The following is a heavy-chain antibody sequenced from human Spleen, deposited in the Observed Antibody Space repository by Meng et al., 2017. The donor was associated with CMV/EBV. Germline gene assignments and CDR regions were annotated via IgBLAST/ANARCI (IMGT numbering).Heavy chain of an antibody. CDR3: ARAQIPRLEGRELDP. Sequence: GESLKISCAASGFTFSDYFMSWIRQAPGKALEWVSYIDTTGRIRYYADSVTGRFTISRDNAKNSLYLQMDSLRVEDTAFYYCARAQIPRLEGRELDPWGQGVLVTVSS. CDR2: IDTTGRIR. D-gene: IGHD1-1*01. V-gene: IGHV3-11*01. CDR1: GFTFSDYF. J-gene: IGHJ5*02.